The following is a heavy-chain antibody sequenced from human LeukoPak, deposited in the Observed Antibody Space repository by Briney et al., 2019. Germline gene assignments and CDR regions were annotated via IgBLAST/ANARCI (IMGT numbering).Heavy chain of an antibody. J-gene: IGHJ4*02. D-gene: IGHD3-10*01. CDR1: GFSFSNYW. CDR2: IKTDGSET. V-gene: IGHV3-7*01. CDR3: VSAIRGSPIDY. Sequence: GGSLRLSCAASGFSFSNYWMGWVRQAPGKGLACVANIKTDGSETYYVDSVRGRFTISRDNAKNSLFLQMNSLRAEDTAIYYCVSAIRGSPIDYWGQGTLVSVPS.